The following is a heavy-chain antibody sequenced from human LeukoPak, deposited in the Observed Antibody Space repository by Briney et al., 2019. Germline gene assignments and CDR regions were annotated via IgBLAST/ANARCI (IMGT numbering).Heavy chain of an antibody. CDR1: GYSFTSYW. V-gene: IGHV5-51*01. CDR3: ARLYSGYDYSPDY. D-gene: IGHD5-12*01. Sequence: GESLKISCKGSGYSFTSYWIGWVRQMPGKGLEWMGIIYPGDSDTRYSPSFQGQVTISADKSISTAYRQWSSLKASDTAMYYCARLYSGYDYSPDYWGQGTLVTVSS. J-gene: IGHJ4*02. CDR2: IYPGDSDT.